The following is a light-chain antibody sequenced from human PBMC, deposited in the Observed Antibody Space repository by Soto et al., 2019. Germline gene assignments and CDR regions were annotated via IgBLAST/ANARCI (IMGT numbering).Light chain of an antibody. CDR3: LQRSNWPWT. J-gene: IGKJ1*01. Sequence: IVLTQSPATLSLSPGERATLSCRASQSVSSYLAWYQQRPGQAPRLLIYDASNRATGIPARFSGSGSGTDFTLTISSLEPEDFAVYYCLQRSNWPWTFGQGTKVEIK. V-gene: IGKV3-11*01. CDR1: QSVSSY. CDR2: DAS.